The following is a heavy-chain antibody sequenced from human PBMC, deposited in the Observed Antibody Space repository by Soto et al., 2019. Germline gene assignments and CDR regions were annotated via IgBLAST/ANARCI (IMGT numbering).Heavy chain of an antibody. D-gene: IGHD6-19*01. CDR2: ISYDGSNK. V-gene: IGHV3-30*18. J-gene: IGHJ6*02. CDR1: GFTFSSYG. CDR3: AKDLGIAVAGTVWSYYYYYGMDV. Sequence: SLRLSCAASGFTFSSYGMHWVRQAPGKGLEWVAVISYDGSNKYYADSVKGRFTISRDNSKNTLYLQMNSLRAEDTAVYYCAKDLGIAVAGTVWSYYYYYGMDVWGQGTTVTVSS.